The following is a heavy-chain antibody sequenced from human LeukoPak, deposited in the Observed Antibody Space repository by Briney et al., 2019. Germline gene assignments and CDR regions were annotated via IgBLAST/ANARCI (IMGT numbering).Heavy chain of an antibody. CDR3: ARLLDNDSSGDPDTFDM. J-gene: IGHJ3*02. Sequence: SETLSPTCSVSGGSISRHFWSWIRQPPGKGLEWIAFIHYSGRTKYNPSLQSRVTISIDTSENNFSLKLTSVTAADTAVYYCARLLDNDSSGDPDTFDMWGQGTVVTVSS. CDR2: IHYSGRT. V-gene: IGHV4-59*11. D-gene: IGHD3-22*01. CDR1: GGSISRHF.